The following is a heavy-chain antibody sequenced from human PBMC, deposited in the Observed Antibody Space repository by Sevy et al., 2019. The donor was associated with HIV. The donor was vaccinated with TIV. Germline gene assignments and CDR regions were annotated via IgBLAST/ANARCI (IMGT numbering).Heavy chain of an antibody. V-gene: IGHV4-31*03. CDR1: GGSISSGGYY. CDR2: IHNSGST. D-gene: IGHD3-10*01. CDR3: ARVDRDPLPYYYGSGTTGRYYYYGKDV. J-gene: IGHJ6*02. Sequence: SETLSLTCTVSGGSISSGGYYWSWIRQHPGKGLEWIGYIHNSGSTYYNPSLKSRVTISVDTSKNQFSLKLSSVTAVDTAVYYCARVDRDPLPYYYGSGTTGRYYYYGKDVWGQGTTVTVSS.